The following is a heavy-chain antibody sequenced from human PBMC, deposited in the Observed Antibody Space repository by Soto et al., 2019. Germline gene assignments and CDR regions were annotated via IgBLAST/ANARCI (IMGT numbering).Heavy chain of an antibody. CDR3: ARLNYDILTGYPVHFDY. CDR2: IYYSGST. J-gene: IGHJ4*02. D-gene: IGHD3-9*01. CDR1: GGSISSYY. Sequence: PSETLSLTCTVSGGSISSYYWSWMRQPPGKGLEWIGYIYYSGSTNYNPSLKSRVTIPVDTSKNQFSLKLSSVTAADTAVCYCARLNYDILTGYPVHFDYWGQGTLVTAPQ. V-gene: IGHV4-59*01.